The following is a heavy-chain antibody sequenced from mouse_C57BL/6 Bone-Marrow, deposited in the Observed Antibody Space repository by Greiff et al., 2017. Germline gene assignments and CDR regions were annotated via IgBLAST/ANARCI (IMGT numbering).Heavy chain of an antibody. CDR3: TTYDYAWFAY. CDR2: IDPENGDT. V-gene: IGHV14-4*01. D-gene: IGHD2-4*01. CDR1: GYTFTSYG. Sequence: EVQLQQSGAELARPGASVKLSCKASGYTFTSYGISWVKQRTGQGLEWIGWIDPENGDTEYASKFQGKATITADTSSNTAYLQLSSLTSEDTAVYYCTTYDYAWFAYWGQGTLVTVSA. J-gene: IGHJ3*01.